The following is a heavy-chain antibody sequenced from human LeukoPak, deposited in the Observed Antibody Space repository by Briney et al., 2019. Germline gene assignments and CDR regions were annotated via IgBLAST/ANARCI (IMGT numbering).Heavy chain of an antibody. CDR2: IIPILGIA. Sequence: SVKVSCKASGGTFSSYAISWVRQAPEQGLEWMGRIIPILGIANYAQKFQGRVTITADKSTSTAYMELSSLRSEDTAVYYCARCPSPLYYYDSSGYRAENWFDPWGQGTLVTVSS. CDR3: ARCPSPLYYYDSSGYRAENWFDP. V-gene: IGHV1-69*04. J-gene: IGHJ5*02. CDR1: GGTFSSYA. D-gene: IGHD3-22*01.